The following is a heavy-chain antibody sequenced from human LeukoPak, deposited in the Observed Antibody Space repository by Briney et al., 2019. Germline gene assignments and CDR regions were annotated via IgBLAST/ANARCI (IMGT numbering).Heavy chain of an antibody. CDR1: GGSISSSSYY. CDR2: IYYSGST. D-gene: IGHD1-7*01. CDR3: ARDIPYNWNYVGYYYYYMDV. Sequence: SETLSLTCTVSGGSISSSSYYWGWIRQPPGKGLEWIGSIYYSGSTYYNPSLKSRVTISVDTSKNQFSLKLSSVTAADTAVYYCARDIPYNWNYVGYYYYYMDVWGKGTTVTVSS. J-gene: IGHJ6*03. V-gene: IGHV4-39*07.